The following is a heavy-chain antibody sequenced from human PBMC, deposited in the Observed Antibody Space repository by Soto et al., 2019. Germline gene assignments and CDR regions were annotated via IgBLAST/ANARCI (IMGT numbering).Heavy chain of an antibody. V-gene: IGHV4-31*03. D-gene: IGHD3-10*01. CDR1: GGSISSGGYY. J-gene: IGHJ5*02. CDR2: IYYSGST. Sequence: SETLSLTCTVSGGSISSGGYYWSWIRQHPGKGLEWIGYIYYSGSTYYNQSLKNRVTISVDTSKNQFSLKLSSVTAADTAVYYCSIKQGLWFGELNIKDNWFDPWGQGTLVTVSS. CDR3: SIKQGLWFGELNIKDNWFDP.